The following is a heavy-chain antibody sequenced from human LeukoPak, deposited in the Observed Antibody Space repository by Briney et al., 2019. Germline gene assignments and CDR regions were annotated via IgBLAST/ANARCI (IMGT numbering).Heavy chain of an antibody. V-gene: IGHV3-23*01. J-gene: IGHJ4*02. CDR2: ISGSGGST. CDR3: AREYTSGWYDY. D-gene: IGHD6-19*01. CDR1: GFTFSSYA. Sequence: GGSLRLSCAASGFTFSSYAMSWVRQAPGKGLEWVPAISGSGGSTYYADSVKGRFTISRDSSTNTLYLQMNSLRGEDTAVYYCAREYTSGWYDYWGQGTLVTVSS.